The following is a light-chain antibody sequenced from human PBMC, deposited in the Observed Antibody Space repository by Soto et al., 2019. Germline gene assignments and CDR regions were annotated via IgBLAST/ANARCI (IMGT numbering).Light chain of an antibody. J-gene: IGKJ2*01. CDR3: QQYRNPYT. CDR2: GAS. Sequence: EIVMTQSPATLSVSPGERATLSCRASQSVSSNLAWYQQKPGQAPRLLIYGASTRATGIPARFSGSGSGTEFTLTISSLQSEDFAVYYCQQYRNPYTFGQGTKLEIK. CDR1: QSVSSN. V-gene: IGKV3-15*01.